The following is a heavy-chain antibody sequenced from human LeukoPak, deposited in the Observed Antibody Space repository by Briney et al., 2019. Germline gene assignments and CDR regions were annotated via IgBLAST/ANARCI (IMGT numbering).Heavy chain of an antibody. V-gene: IGHV1-18*01. J-gene: IGHJ4*02. CDR3: ARDLVVVVAASMRFDY. Sequence: ASVKVSCKASGYTFTSYGISCVRQAPGQGLEWMGCISAYNGNTNYAQKLQGRVTMTTDTSTGTAYMELRSLRSDDTAVYYCARDLVVVVAASMRFDYWGQGTLVTVSS. CDR2: ISAYNGNT. CDR1: GYTFTSYG. D-gene: IGHD2-15*01.